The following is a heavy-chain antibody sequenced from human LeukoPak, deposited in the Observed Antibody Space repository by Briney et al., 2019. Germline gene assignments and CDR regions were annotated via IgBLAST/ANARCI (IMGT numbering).Heavy chain of an antibody. CDR3: ARPGSASGYWVH. CDR1: GFSVSNNY. Sequence: GGCLRLSCAASGFSVSNNYLSWVRQPPGKGLEWVSVIHSGGRTKYTDSVRDRFTTSRDTAKNTVYLQMNSLRVDDTAAYYCARPGSASGYWVHWGQGTLVTVPS. J-gene: IGHJ4*02. CDR2: IHSGGRT. V-gene: IGHV3-66*01. D-gene: IGHD3-3*01.